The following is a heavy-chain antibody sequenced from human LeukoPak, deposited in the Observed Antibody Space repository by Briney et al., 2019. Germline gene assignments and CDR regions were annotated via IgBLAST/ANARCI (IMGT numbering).Heavy chain of an antibody. CDR3: ARQLGYSYGTLDY. V-gene: IGHV4-59*08. CDR1: GGSISSYY. Sequence: SETLSLTCTVSGGSISSYYWSWIRQPPGKGLEWIGYIYYSGSTNYNPSLKGRVTISVDTSKNQFSLKLSSVTAADTAVYYCARQLGYSYGTLDYWGQGTLVTVSS. J-gene: IGHJ4*02. D-gene: IGHD5-18*01. CDR2: IYYSGST.